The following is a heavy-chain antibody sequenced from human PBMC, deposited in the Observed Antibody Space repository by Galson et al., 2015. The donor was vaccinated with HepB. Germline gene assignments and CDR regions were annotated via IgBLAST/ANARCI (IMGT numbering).Heavy chain of an antibody. J-gene: IGHJ6*02. CDR2: ISGSGGST. CDR3: ARDGPYGSGSYGPYYYYGMDV. V-gene: IGHV3-23*01. Sequence: SLRLSCAASGFTFSSYAMSWVRQAPGKGLEWVSAISGSGGSTYYLDSVKGRFTISRDNSMNTLYLQLNNLRAEDTAVYYCARDGPYGSGSYGPYYYYGMDVWGQGTTVTVSS. CDR1: GFTFSSYA. D-gene: IGHD3-10*01.